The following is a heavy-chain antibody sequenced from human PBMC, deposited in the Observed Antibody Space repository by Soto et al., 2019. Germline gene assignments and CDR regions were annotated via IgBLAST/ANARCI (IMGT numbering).Heavy chain of an antibody. CDR2: IGGSGSGA. CDR1: GFTFKNYA. D-gene: IGHD3-10*01. Sequence: EVQLLESGGGLVQPGGSLRLSCAASGFTFKNYAMTWVRQAPGKGMELVSSIGGSGSGAYYADSVKGRFNVSRDDSKNTLYLQMSGLRVDDTALYYCAKDAMPYNGEWDWFDLLGQGTLVTVAS. CDR3: AKDAMPYNGEWDWFDL. V-gene: IGHV3-23*01. J-gene: IGHJ5*02.